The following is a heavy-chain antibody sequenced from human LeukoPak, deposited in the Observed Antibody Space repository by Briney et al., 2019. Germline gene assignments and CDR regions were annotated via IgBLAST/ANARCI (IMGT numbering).Heavy chain of an antibody. CDR3: ARQLADGSGRYDYYYMGV. V-gene: IGHV4-39*01. J-gene: IGHJ6*03. D-gene: IGHD3-10*01. CDR1: GGAISSSSYH. Sequence: SETLSLTCTVSGGAISSSSYHWGWIRQPPGKGLEWIGSVHYSGSTYYNPSLKSRVTVSIDTSKNQFSLKLTSVTAADTAVYYCARQLADGSGRYDYYYMGVWGKGTTVTVSS. CDR2: VHYSGST.